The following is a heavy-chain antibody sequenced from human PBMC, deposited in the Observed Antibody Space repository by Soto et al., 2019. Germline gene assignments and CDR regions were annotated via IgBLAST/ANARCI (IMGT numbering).Heavy chain of an antibody. D-gene: IGHD3-3*01. V-gene: IGHV1-69*01. CDR3: AADYDGDLS. Sequence: QVQLVQTGAEVKRPGSSVNVSCTASRGTFSNYAILWVRQAPGQGLEWMGGIVPIHDTTDYAQKFQGRVTITAAEPSSTAYMERRSLRSEDTAVYYCAADYDGDLSWGQGTLVTVSS. CDR2: IVPIHDTT. CDR1: RGTFSNYA. J-gene: IGHJ5*02.